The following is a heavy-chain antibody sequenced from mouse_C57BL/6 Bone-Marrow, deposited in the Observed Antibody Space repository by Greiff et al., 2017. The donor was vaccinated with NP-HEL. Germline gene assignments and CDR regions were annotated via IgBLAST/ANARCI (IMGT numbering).Heavy chain of an antibody. V-gene: IGHV1-69*01. Sequence: QVQLQQPGAELVMPGASVKLSCKASGYTFTSYWMHWVKQRPGQGLEWIGEIDPSDSYTNYNQKFKGKSTLTVDKSSSTAYMQLSSLTSEDSAVYYCARYYGSSYEGFYFDYWGQGTTLTVSS. D-gene: IGHD1-1*01. J-gene: IGHJ2*01. CDR1: GYTFTSYW. CDR3: ARYYGSSYEGFYFDY. CDR2: IDPSDSYT.